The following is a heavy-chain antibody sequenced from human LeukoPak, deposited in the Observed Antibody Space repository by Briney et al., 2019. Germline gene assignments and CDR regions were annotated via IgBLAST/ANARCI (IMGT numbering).Heavy chain of an antibody. V-gene: IGHV3-21*01. Sequence: NAGGSLRLSCAASGFSFDKYSMNWVRQAPGRGLEWVSSISGSGLYIFYADSVKGRFTISRDNAKNSLYLQMNSLRAEDTSVYFCARGSYSSSWFEKYFLDSWGHGTLVTVSA. D-gene: IGHD6-13*01. CDR3: ARGSYSSSWFEKYFLDS. CDR2: ISGSGLYI. CDR1: GFSFDKYS. J-gene: IGHJ5*01.